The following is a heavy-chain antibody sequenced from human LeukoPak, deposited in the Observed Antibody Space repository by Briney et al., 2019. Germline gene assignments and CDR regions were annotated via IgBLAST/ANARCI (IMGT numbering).Heavy chain of an antibody. CDR1: GITLSNYG. V-gene: IGHV3-23*01. Sequence: GGSLRLSCAVSGITLSNYGMSWVRQAPGKGLEWVAGISDSGGRTNYADSVKGRFTISRDNPKNTIYLQMNSLRAEDTAVYYCAEAAGGSSDYWGQGTLVTVSS. D-gene: IGHD3-16*01. J-gene: IGHJ4*02. CDR2: ISDSGGRT. CDR3: AEAAGGSSDY.